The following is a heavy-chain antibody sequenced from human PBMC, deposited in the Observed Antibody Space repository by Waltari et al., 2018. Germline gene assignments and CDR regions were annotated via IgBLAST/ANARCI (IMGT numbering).Heavy chain of an antibody. Sequence: QLQLQESGPGLVKPSETLSLTCTVSGGSISSSSYYWGWLRQPPGKGLEWIGSIYYSGSTYYNPSLKSRVTISVDTSKNQFSLKLSSVTAADTAVYYCARHAYCGGDCYAPGAFDIWGQGTMVTVSS. D-gene: IGHD2-21*02. CDR3: ARHAYCGGDCYAPGAFDI. V-gene: IGHV4-39*01. J-gene: IGHJ3*02. CDR1: GGSISSSSYY. CDR2: IYYSGST.